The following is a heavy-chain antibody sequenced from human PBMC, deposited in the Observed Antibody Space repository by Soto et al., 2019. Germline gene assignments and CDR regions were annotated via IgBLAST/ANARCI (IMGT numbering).Heavy chain of an antibody. D-gene: IGHD3-3*01. J-gene: IGHJ4*02. Sequence: QVQLVESGGGVVQPGRSLRLSCAASGFTFSSYAMHWVRQAPGKGLEWVAVISYDGSNKYYADSVKGRFTISRDNXEXXLYRQWNCLRAADTAVYYCARDGEGAAGVDTYRDYCGEGTLGTVSS. CDR2: ISYDGSNK. CDR3: ARDGEGAAGVDTYRDY. CDR1: GFTFSSYA. V-gene: IGHV3-30-3*01.